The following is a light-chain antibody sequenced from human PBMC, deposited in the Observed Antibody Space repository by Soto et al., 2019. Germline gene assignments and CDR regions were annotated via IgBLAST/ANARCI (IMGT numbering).Light chain of an antibody. CDR3: QQFNSYPVT. V-gene: IGKV1-13*02. J-gene: IGKJ3*01. CDR2: DAS. CDR1: QGISSA. Sequence: ALPLTQSPSSLSASVGDRVTITCRASQGISSALAWYQQKPGKTPKFLIYDASTLESGVPSRFSGSGSGTDFTLTISSLQPEDFATYYCQQFNSYPVTFGPGTKVEIK.